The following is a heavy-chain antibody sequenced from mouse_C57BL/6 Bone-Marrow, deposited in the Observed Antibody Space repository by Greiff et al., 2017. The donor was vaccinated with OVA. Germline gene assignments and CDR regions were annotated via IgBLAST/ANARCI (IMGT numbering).Heavy chain of an antibody. CDR2: ISYSGST. CDR3: ARNYGSSQRYWYFDV. J-gene: IGHJ1*03. CDR1: GYSITSDY. V-gene: IGHV3-8*01. Sequence: EVKLMESGPGLAKPSQTLSLTCSVTGYSITSDYWNWIRKFPGNKLEYMGYISYSGSTYYNPSLKSRISITRDTSKNQYYLQLNSVTTEDTATYYCARNYGSSQRYWYFDVWGTGTTVTVSS. D-gene: IGHD1-1*01.